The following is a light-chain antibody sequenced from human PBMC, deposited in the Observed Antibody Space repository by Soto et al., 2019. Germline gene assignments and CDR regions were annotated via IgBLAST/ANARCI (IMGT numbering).Light chain of an antibody. V-gene: IGKV3-11*01. CDR3: DQRRNWPVT. CDR2: DPS. CDR1: QSVSSY. Sequence: EIVLTQSPATLSLSPGERATLSCRASQSVSSYVAWYQQKPGQAPRLLIYDPSNRATGIPTRFSGSGSGTDFTLPSSSLEPEDFAVYYWDQRRNWPVTFGEGTRLEIK. J-gene: IGKJ5*01.